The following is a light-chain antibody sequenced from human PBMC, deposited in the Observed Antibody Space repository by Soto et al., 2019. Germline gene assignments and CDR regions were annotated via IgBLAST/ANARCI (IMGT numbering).Light chain of an antibody. V-gene: IGLV2-14*01. J-gene: IGLJ2*01. CDR1: SSDVGGYDY. Sequence: QSALTQPASVSGSPGQSITISCTGTSSDVGGYDYVSWYQLHPGKAPKLMVFEVSNRPSGVSNRFSGSKSGNTASLTISGLQPEDEADYYCSSYTSSNTLVFGGGTKLTVL. CDR3: SSYTSSNTLV. CDR2: EVS.